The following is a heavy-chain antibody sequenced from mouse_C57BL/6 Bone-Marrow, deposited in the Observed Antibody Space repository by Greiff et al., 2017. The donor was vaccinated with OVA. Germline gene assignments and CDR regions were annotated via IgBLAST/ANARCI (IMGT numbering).Heavy chain of an antibody. J-gene: IGHJ4*01. V-gene: IGHV1-67*01. CDR2: ISTYYGDA. CDR1: GYTFTDYA. D-gene: IGHD2-4*01. Sequence: VQLQESGPELVRPGVSVKISCKGSGYTFTDYAMHWVKQSHAKSLEWIGVISTYYGDASYNQKFKDKATMTVDKSSSTAYMELARLTSEDSAVYYCARGWINYYYEEGLYDLDYWGQGTSVTVSS. CDR3: ARGWINYYYEEGLYDLDY.